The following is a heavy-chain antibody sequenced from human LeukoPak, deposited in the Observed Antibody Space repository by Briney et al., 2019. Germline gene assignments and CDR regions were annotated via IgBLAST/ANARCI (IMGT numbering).Heavy chain of an antibody. CDR3: ARDVSPYSSGGKFDP. CDR1: GGTFSSYA. V-gene: IGHV1-69*01. CDR2: IIPIFGTA. Sequence: GSSVKVSFKASGGTFSSYAISWVRQAPGQGLEWMGGIIPIFGTANYAQKFQGRVTITADESTSTAYMELSSLRSEDTAVYYCARDVSPYSSGGKFDPWGQGTLVTVSS. D-gene: IGHD6-19*01. J-gene: IGHJ5*02.